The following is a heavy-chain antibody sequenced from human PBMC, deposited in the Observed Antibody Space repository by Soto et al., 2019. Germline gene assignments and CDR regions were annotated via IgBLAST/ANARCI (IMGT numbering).Heavy chain of an antibody. Sequence: QVQLQESGPGLVKPSETLSLTCTVSGGSISNYYWSWIRQPPGIGLEWIGYIYYTGSTNYNPSLKSPVTISVDTSKNQFSLKLSSVTAADTAVYYCARVGSSWYLGMDVWGQGTTVTVSS. D-gene: IGHD6-13*01. CDR1: GGSISNYY. CDR2: IYYTGST. J-gene: IGHJ6*02. CDR3: ARVGSSWYLGMDV. V-gene: IGHV4-59*01.